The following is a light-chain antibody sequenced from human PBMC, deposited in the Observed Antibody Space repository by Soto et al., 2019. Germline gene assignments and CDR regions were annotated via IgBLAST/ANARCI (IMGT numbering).Light chain of an antibody. CDR1: TGAVTSGHY. CDR2: DTN. Sequence: QAVVTQEPSLTVSPGGTVTLTCGSSTGAVTSGHYPYWFQQKPGQAPRTLIYDTNNKHSWTPARFSGSLLVGKAVLTLSGAQPEDEGEYYCLLCYSGPWVFGGGTKLTVL. CDR3: LLCYSGPWV. V-gene: IGLV7-46*01. J-gene: IGLJ3*02.